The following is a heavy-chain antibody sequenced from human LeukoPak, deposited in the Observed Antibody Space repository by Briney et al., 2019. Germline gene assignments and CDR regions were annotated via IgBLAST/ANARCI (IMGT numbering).Heavy chain of an antibody. V-gene: IGHV4-59*12. J-gene: IGHJ4*02. CDR3: ARSIPGYRPFDY. D-gene: IGHD5-18*01. Sequence: SETLSLTCTVSGGSISDNYWSWIRQPPGKGLEWMGYAYSSGHTIYNSSLKSRVAMSVDTSKNQFSLKLSSVTAADTAVYYCARSIPGYRPFDYWGQGTLVTVSS. CDR1: GGSISDNY. CDR2: AYSSGHT.